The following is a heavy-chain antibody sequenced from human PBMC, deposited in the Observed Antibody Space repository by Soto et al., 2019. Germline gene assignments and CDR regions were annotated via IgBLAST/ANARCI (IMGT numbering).Heavy chain of an antibody. D-gene: IGHD5-18*01. CDR3: ARSPHIQLWSYPSDY. CDR1: GGSISSGGYY. Sequence: QVQLQESGPGLVKPSQTLSLTCTVSGGSISSGGYYWSWIRQHPGKGLEWIGYIYFSGSTYYNPSLKSRVTISVDTSKNPFSLQLSSVTAADTAVYYCARSPHIQLWSYPSDYWGQGTLVTVSS. J-gene: IGHJ4*02. V-gene: IGHV4-31*03. CDR2: IYFSGST.